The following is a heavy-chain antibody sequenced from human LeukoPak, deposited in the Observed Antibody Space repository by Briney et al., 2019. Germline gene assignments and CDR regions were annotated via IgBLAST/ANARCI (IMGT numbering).Heavy chain of an antibody. J-gene: IGHJ3*01. Sequence: GGSLRLSCAASGFTFSSYWMNWVRQAPGKGLVWVSRIKTDGSSAGYADSVKGRFTISRDNAKNTLYLLMNSLRAEDTAVYYCARETLTHVDAFDVWGQGTMVTVSS. CDR2: IKTDGSSA. CDR3: ARETLTHVDAFDV. V-gene: IGHV3-74*01. CDR1: GFTFSSYW.